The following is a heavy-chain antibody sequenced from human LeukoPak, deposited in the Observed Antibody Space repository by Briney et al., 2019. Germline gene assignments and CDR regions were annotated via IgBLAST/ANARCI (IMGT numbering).Heavy chain of an antibody. CDR1: GYTFTSYD. CDR2: MNPNSGNT. CDR3: ARGTSEDSSWYDC. Sequence: ASVKVSCKASGYTFTSYDINWVRQATGQGLEWMGWMNPNSGNTGYAQKFQGRVTITRNTSISTAYMELCSLRSEDTAVYYCARGTSEDSSWYDCWGQGTLVTVSS. J-gene: IGHJ5*01. D-gene: IGHD6-13*01. V-gene: IGHV1-8*03.